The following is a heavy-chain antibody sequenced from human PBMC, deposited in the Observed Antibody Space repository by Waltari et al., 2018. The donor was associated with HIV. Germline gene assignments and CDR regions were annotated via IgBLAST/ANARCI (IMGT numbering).Heavy chain of an antibody. D-gene: IGHD5-12*01. CDR2: LYTSGSP. V-gene: IGHV4-61*02. Sequence: QLQESGPGLVKPSQTLSLTCTVSGGSISSGSYHWSWIRQPAGKGLEWIGRLYTSGSPDYNPSRKSRATISGDTSKNQFSLKLSSVTAADTAVYYCARGVVGGYDLGNNWFDPWGQGTLVTVSS. CDR3: ARGVVGGYDLGNNWFDP. J-gene: IGHJ5*02. CDR1: GGSISSGSYH.